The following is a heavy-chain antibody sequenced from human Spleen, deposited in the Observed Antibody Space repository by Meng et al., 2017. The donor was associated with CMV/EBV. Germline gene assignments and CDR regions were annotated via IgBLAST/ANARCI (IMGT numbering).Heavy chain of an antibody. CDR3: ARAGDFWSGHVYGMDV. D-gene: IGHD3-3*01. CDR1: GFTFSSYE. V-gene: IGHV3-48*03. J-gene: IGHJ6*02. Sequence: GESLKISCAASGFTFSSYEMNWVRQAPGKGLEWVSYISSSGSTIYYADSVKGRFTISRDNAQNSLYLQMNSLRAEDTAVYYCARAGDFWSGHVYGMDVWGQGTTVTVSS. CDR2: ISSSGSTI.